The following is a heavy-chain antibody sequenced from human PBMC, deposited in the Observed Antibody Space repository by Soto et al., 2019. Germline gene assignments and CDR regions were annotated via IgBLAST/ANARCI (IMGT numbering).Heavy chain of an antibody. CDR3: ARGSAVGGNWFDS. CDR1: GYSFTAYY. D-gene: IGHD6-19*01. Sequence: GPVKVSCKASGYSFTAYYIHWVRQAPGQGLECMGWIKPHSGDTGYTQKFQGRVTMTRDTSISTAYMELSSLRYDDTAMYYCARGSAVGGNWFDSLGQGTLVTVSS. J-gene: IGHJ5*01. CDR2: IKPHSGDT. V-gene: IGHV1-2*02.